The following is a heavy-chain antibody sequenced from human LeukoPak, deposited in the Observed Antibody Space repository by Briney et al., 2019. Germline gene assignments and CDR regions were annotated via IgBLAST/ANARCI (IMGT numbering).Heavy chain of an antibody. CDR1: GASVSSGGYY. Sequence: TLSLTCSVSGASVSSGGYYWSWIRQTPGKGLEWIGYTYHSGSPFHNPSLKGRATISLDRSRNQVSLKLTSVTAADTAVYYCRVTTNVYDYIDVWGKGTTVIVSS. CDR3: RVTTNVYDYIDV. V-gene: IGHV4-30-2*01. CDR2: TYHSGSP. J-gene: IGHJ6*03. D-gene: IGHD1/OR15-1a*01.